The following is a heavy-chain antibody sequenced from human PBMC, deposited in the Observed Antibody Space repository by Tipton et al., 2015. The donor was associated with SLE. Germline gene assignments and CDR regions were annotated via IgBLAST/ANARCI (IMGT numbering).Heavy chain of an antibody. CDR1: GGSISSHY. CDR2: IYYSGST. J-gene: IGHJ1*01. Sequence: TLSLTCTVSGGSISSHYWSWIRQPPGKGLEWIGYIYYSGSTNYNPSLKSRVTISVETSKNQFSLKLSSVTAADTAVYYCARGAPGEWFEYFQHWGQGTLVTVSS. CDR3: ARGAPGEWFEYFQH. V-gene: IGHV4-59*11. D-gene: IGHD3-3*01.